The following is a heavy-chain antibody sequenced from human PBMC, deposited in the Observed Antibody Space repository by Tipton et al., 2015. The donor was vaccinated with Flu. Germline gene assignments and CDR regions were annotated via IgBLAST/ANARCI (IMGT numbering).Heavy chain of an antibody. CDR3: ARESAGYYDSSGYPDY. CDR1: GFTVSSNY. D-gene: IGHD3-22*01. CDR2: IYSGGST. Sequence: SLRLSCAASGFTVSSNYMSWVRQAPGKGLEWVSVIYSGGSTYYADSVKGRFTISRDNAENSLYLQMNSLRAEDTAVYYCARESAGYYDSSGYPDYWGQGTLVTVSS. J-gene: IGHJ4*02. V-gene: IGHV3-53*01.